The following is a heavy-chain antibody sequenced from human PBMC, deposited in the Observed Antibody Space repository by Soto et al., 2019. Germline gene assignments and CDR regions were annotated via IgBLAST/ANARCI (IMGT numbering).Heavy chain of an antibody. CDR2: MNPNSGNT. D-gene: IGHD3-10*01. CDR1: GYTFTSYD. V-gene: IGHV1-8*01. Sequence: ASVKVSCKASGYTFTSYDINWVRQATGQGLEWMGWMNPNSGNTGYAQKFQGRVTMTRNTSISTAYMELSSLRSEDTAVYYCARDPRYYGPDEYYYYGMDVWGQGTTVTVSS. CDR3: ARDPRYYGPDEYYYYGMDV. J-gene: IGHJ6*02.